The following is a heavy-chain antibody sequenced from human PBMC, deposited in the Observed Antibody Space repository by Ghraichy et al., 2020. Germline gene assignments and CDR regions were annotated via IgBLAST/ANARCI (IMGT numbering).Heavy chain of an antibody. Sequence: SQTLSLTCTVSGGSISSGSYYWSWIRQPAGKGLEWIGRMYTSGSTNYNPSLKSRVTISIDTSKNQFSLKLSSVTAADTAVYYCARAGGTYYPYFFDSWGQGTLVTVSS. V-gene: IGHV4-61*02. CDR3: ARAGGTYYPYFFDS. J-gene: IGHJ4*02. D-gene: IGHD1-26*01. CDR1: GGSISSGSYY. CDR2: MYTSGST.